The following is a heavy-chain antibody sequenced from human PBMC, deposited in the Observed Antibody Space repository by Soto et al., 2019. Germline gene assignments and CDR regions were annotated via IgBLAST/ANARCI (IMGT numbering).Heavy chain of an antibody. J-gene: IGHJ4*02. CDR1: GFTFSSYS. V-gene: IGHV3-21*01. CDR3: ARGMDYGSGSYRH. D-gene: IGHD3-10*01. CDR2: ISSSSSYI. Sequence: EVQLVESGGGLVKPGGSLRLSCAASGFTFSSYSMNWVRQAPGKGLEWVSSISSSSSYIYYADSVKGRFTISRDNAKNSQYLQMNGLKAEDTAVYYWARGMDYGSGSYRHGGQGTLVTVSS.